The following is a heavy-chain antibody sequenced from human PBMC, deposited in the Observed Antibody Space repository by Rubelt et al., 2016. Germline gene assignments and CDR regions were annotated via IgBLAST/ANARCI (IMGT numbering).Heavy chain of an antibody. CDR2: IYYSGST. CDR1: GGSISSGGYY. Sequence: QVQLQESGPGLVKPSQTLSLTCTVSGGSISSGGYYWSWIRQHPGKGLEWIGYIYYSGSTYYNPSLKSRVTISIDTSKNQFSLKLSSVTAADTAVYYCVRDLVGYRYMDVWGKGTTVTVSS. D-gene: IGHD5-18*01. J-gene: IGHJ6*03. CDR3: VRDLVGYRYMDV. V-gene: IGHV4-31*03.